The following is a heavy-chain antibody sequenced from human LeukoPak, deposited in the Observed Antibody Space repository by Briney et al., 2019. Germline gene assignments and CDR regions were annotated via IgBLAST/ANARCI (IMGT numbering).Heavy chain of an antibody. V-gene: IGHV1-69*04. CDR2: IIPILGIA. CDR3: ARDRSEYAFDI. J-gene: IGHJ3*02. D-gene: IGHD3-16*02. Sequence: SVKVSCKASGGTFSSYTISWVRQAPGQGLEWMGRIIPILGIANYAQKFQGRVTITADKSTSTAYMELSSLRSEDAAVYYCARDRSEYAFDIWGQGTMVTVSS. CDR1: GGTFSSYT.